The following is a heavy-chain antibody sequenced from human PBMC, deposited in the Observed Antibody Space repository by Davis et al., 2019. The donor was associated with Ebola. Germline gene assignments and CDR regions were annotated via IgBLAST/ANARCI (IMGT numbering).Heavy chain of an antibody. CDR3: VNSVGQLAPPYYYYGMDV. D-gene: IGHD6-13*01. CDR1: GFTFSSYA. CDR2: ISSNGGST. Sequence: GESLKISCAASGFTFSSYAMHWVRQAPGKGLEYVSAISSNGGSTYYADSVKGRFTISRDNSKNTLYLQMSSLRAEDTAVYYCVNSVGQLAPPYYYYGMDVWGQGTTVTVSS. J-gene: IGHJ6*02. V-gene: IGHV3-64D*06.